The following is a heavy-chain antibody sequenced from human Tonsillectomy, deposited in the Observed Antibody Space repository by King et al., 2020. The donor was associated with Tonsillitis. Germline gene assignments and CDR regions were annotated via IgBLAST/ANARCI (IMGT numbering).Heavy chain of an antibody. D-gene: IGHD3-3*01. CDR2: IKRKTDGGAT. CDR1: GFTFNNAW. CDR3: TKDPGGFGVVTRHDF. J-gene: IGHJ4*02. V-gene: IGHV3-15*01. Sequence: VQLVESGGGLVKPGGSLRLSCAASGFTFNNAWMSWVRQAPGKGLEWVGRIKRKTDGGATDYAAPVKGRFTISKDDSKTTLYLQMNSLKTEDTAVYYCTKDPGGFGVVTRHDFWGQGTLVTVSS.